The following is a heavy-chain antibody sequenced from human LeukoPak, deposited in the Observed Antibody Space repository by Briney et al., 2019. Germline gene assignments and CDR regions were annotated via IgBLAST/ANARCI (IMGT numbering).Heavy chain of an antibody. D-gene: IGHD1-7*01. CDR2: IIPIFGTA. Sequence: GASVKVSCKASGGTFSSYAISWVRQAPGQGLEWMGGIIPIFGTANYAQKFLGRVTITADESTSTAYMELSSLRSEDTAVYYCARVTEPRYNWNYGGFDYWGQGTLVTVSS. V-gene: IGHV1-69*13. CDR1: GGTFSSYA. J-gene: IGHJ4*02. CDR3: ARVTEPRYNWNYGGFDY.